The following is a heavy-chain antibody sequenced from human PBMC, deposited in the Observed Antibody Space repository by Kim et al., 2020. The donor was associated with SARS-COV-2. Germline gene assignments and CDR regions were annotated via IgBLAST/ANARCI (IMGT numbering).Heavy chain of an antibody. CDR1: GGTFSSYA. J-gene: IGHJ6*02. CDR3: ARGFNDFWSGYYHLYYYYGMDV. D-gene: IGHD3-3*01. V-gene: IGHV1-69*13. Sequence: SVKVSCKASGGTFSSYAISWVRQAPGQGLEWMGGIIPIFGTANYVQKFQGRVTITADESTSTAYMELSSLRSEDTAVYYCARGFNDFWSGYYHLYYYYGMDVWGQGTTVTVSS. CDR2: IIPIFGTA.